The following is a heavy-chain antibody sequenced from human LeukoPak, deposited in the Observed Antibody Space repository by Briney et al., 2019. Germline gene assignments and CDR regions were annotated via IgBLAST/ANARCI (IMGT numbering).Heavy chain of an antibody. D-gene: IGHD1-14*01. Sequence: GGSLRLSCVASGFTFSSYGMHWVRQAPGKGLEWVAFIRYDGSNKYYADSVKGRFTISRDNSKNTLYLQMNSLGAEDTAVYYCARALKPGRAFDIWGQGTMVTVSS. J-gene: IGHJ3*02. CDR1: GFTFSSYG. V-gene: IGHV3-30*02. CDR2: IRYDGSNK. CDR3: ARALKPGRAFDI.